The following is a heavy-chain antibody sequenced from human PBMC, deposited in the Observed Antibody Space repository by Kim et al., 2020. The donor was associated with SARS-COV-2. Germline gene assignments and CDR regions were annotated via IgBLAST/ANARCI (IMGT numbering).Heavy chain of an antibody. CDR3: ARDGVATITYYYFDY. V-gene: IGHV3-21*01. J-gene: IGHJ4*02. Sequence: DSVKGRFTSARDNAKNSLYLQMNSLRAEDTAVYYCARDGVATITYYYFDYWGQGTLVTVSS. D-gene: IGHD5-12*01.